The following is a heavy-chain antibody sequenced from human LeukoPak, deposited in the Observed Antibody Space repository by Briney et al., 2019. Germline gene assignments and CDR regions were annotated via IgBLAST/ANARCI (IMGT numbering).Heavy chain of an antibody. D-gene: IGHD6-13*01. CDR1: GDSLTGYY. V-gene: IGHV4-39*07. CDR2: IYYTGNT. Sequence: SETLSLTCTVSGDSLTGYYWGWIRQPPGKGLEWIGNIYYTGNTYYNPSLKSRVTISLDTSKNQFSLKVISMTAADTAVYYCARVSSSPSIAATSYYYYYMDVWGKGTTVTISS. CDR3: ARVSSSPSIAATSYYYYYMDV. J-gene: IGHJ6*03.